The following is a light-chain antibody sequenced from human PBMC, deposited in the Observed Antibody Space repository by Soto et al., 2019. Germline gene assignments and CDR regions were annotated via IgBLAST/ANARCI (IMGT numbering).Light chain of an antibody. CDR1: QSVSSNY. J-gene: IGKJ1*01. CDR2: ATS. V-gene: IGKV3-20*01. CDR3: QQYGSSRWT. Sequence: EIVLTQSPGTLSLSLGERATLSCRASQSVSSNYLAWYQQKPGQAPRLLIYATSSRATGIPDRFSGSGSGTDFTLTISRLEPEDFAVYYCQQYGSSRWTFGQGTKVEIK.